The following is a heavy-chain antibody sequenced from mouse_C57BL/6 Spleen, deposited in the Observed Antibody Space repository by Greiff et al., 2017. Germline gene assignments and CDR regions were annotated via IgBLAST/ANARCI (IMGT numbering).Heavy chain of an antibody. CDR1: GFTFSDYG. J-gene: IGHJ2*01. D-gene: IGHD2-5*01. CDR3: ARDYSNYEGYFDY. CDR2: ISSGSSTI. Sequence: EVQLVESGGGLVKPGGSLTLSCAASGFTFSDYGMHWVRQAPEKGLEWVAYISSGSSTIYYADTVKGRFTISRDNAKNTLFLQMTSLRSEDTAMYYCARDYSNYEGYFDYWGQGTTLTVSS. V-gene: IGHV5-17*01.